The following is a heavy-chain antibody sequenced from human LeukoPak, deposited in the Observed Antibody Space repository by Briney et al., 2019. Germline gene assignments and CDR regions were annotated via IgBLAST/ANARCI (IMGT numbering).Heavy chain of an antibody. V-gene: IGHV1-18*01. D-gene: IGHD1-26*01. CDR1: GYTFTSYG. CDR2: ISAYNGNT. CDR3: ARIVGAYHAFDI. Sequence: ASVKVSCKASGYTFTSYGISWVRQAPGQGLEWVGWISAYNGNTNYAQKLQGRVTMTTDTSTSTAYMELRSLRSDDTAVYSCARIVGAYHAFDIWGQGTMVTVSS. J-gene: IGHJ3*02.